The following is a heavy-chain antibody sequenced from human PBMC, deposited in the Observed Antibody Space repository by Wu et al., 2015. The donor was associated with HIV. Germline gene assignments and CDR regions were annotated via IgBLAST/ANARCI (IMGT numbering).Heavy chain of an antibody. Sequence: QAQLMQSGGEVKKPGSSVKVSCKTSGGTFHNYAIAWVRQAPGQGLEWMGWINPHSGKTFYSQRFQGRVTMTRTTSLSTAYLDLTRLRNDDTAVYYCARRGIGRYCSSVNCYIDNWGQGTLVIVSS. CDR1: GGTFHNYA. V-gene: IGHV1-2*02. J-gene: IGHJ4*02. CDR2: INPHSGKT. CDR3: ARRGIGRYCSSVNCYIDN. D-gene: IGHD2-2*02.